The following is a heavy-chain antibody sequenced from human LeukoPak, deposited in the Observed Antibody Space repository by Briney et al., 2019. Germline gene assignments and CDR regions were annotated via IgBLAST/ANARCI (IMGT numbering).Heavy chain of an antibody. J-gene: IGHJ4*02. Sequence: ASVKVSCKASGYTFTSYDINWVRQATGQGLEWMGWINPNSGVTSSAQKFQGRVTMTRDTSISTAYMELNRLRSDDTAVYYCARETLLGTKDFDYWGQGTLVTVSS. CDR3: ARETLLGTKDFDY. D-gene: IGHD7-27*01. V-gene: IGHV1-2*02. CDR1: GYTFTSYD. CDR2: INPNSGVT.